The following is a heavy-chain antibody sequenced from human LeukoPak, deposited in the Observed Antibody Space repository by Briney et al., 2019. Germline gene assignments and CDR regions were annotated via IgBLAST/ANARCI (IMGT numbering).Heavy chain of an antibody. V-gene: IGHV4-61*02. CDR1: GGSISSGSYY. Sequence: SETLSLTCTVSGGSISSGSYYWSWIRQPAGKGLEWIGRIYTSGSTNYNPSLKSRVTISVDTSKNQFSLKLSSVTAADTAVYYCARDPGYYGSGSYYKGGYYFDYWGQGTLVTVSS. CDR3: ARDPGYYGSGSYYKGGYYFDY. CDR2: IYTSGST. J-gene: IGHJ4*02. D-gene: IGHD3-10*01.